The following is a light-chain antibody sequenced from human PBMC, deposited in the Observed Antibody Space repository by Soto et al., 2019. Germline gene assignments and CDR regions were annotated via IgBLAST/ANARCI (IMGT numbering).Light chain of an antibody. CDR3: KSYAGSNTYV. J-gene: IGLJ1*01. V-gene: IGLV2-8*01. Sequence: QSALTQPPSASGSPGQSVTIYCSGTKNDIGVYDFVSWYQHHPGKAPRQIIYEVVQRPSGVPDRFSGSKSGNTASLTVSGLQAADEADYICKSYAGSNTYVFGSGTKLTVL. CDR2: EVV. CDR1: KNDIGVYDF.